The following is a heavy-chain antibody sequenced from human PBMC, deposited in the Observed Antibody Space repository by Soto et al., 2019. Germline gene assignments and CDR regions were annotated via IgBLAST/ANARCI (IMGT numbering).Heavy chain of an antibody. Sequence: QVQLQESGPGLVKPSQTLSLTCTVSGGSISSGGYYWSWIRQHPGKGLEWIGYIYYSGSTYYNPSIKSRVTRSVDTSKNQSSLKLSSVTAADTAVYYCARGVVDPSPRYIYYYYMDVWGKGTTVTVSS. D-gene: IGHD2-15*01. CDR1: GGSISSGGYY. CDR3: ARGVVDPSPRYIYYYYMDV. CDR2: IYYSGST. J-gene: IGHJ6*03. V-gene: IGHV4-31*03.